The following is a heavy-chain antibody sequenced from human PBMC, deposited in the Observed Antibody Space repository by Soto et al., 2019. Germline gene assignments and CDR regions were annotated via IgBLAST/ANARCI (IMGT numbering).Heavy chain of an antibody. D-gene: IGHD3-3*01. CDR3: AKDRTRFMAWPHFFHGLDI. CDR2: ISYDGSAK. V-gene: IGHV3-30*04. J-gene: IGHJ6*02. Sequence: QAQLVESGGGVVQPGRSLRVSCVASGYTFSDYAMHWVRQAPGKGLEWVAVISYDGSAKYFSDSVKDRFTISRDNSRNTLYLQMNNLGPEDTGIYSCAKDRTRFMAWPHFFHGLDIWGQGTTVTVSS. CDR1: GYTFSDYA.